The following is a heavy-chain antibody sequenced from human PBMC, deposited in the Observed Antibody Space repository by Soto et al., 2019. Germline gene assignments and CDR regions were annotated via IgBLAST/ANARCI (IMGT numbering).Heavy chain of an antibody. V-gene: IGHV1-2*02. D-gene: IGHD5-18*01. Sequence: ASVKVSCKASGYTFTVYYMHGVLQSPGQGLDWMGWINPNSGGTNYAQKFQGRVTMTRDTSISTAYMELSRLRSDDTAVYYCARQIVDTAMIRDYWGQGTLVTVSS. CDR3: ARQIVDTAMIRDY. J-gene: IGHJ4*02. CDR2: INPNSGGT. CDR1: GYTFTVYY.